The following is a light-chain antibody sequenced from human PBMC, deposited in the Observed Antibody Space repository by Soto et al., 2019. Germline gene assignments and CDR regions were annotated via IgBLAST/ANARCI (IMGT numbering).Light chain of an antibody. Sequence: QSVLTQPPSASGTPGQRVTISCSGSSSNIGSNTVSWSQQLPGTAHKLLIYSNNQRPSGVPDRFSGCKSGTSASLVISGLQSEDEADYYCAAWYDHLNGLVFGGGTKLTV. CDR1: SSNIGSNT. CDR3: AAWYDHLNGLV. CDR2: SNN. J-gene: IGLJ2*01. V-gene: IGLV1-44*01.